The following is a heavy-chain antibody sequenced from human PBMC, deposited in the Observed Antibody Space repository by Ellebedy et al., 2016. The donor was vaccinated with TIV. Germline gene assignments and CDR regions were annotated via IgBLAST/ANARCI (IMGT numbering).Heavy chain of an antibody. J-gene: IGHJ4*02. CDR2: IYYSGST. V-gene: IGHV4-59*08. CDR1: GGSISSYY. Sequence: MPSETLSLTCTVSGGSISSYYWSWIRQPPGKGLEWIGYIYYSGSTNYNPSLKSRVTISVDTSKNQFSLKLSSVTAADTAVYYWARQVYSYGPYFAYWGQGTLVTVSS. CDR3: ARQVYSYGPYFAY. D-gene: IGHD5-18*01.